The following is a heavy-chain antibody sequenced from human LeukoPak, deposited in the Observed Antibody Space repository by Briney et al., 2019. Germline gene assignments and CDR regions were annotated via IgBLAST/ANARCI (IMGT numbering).Heavy chain of an antibody. D-gene: IGHD2-21*02. J-gene: IGHJ4*02. CDR2: IDAGNGRT. Sequence: GASVKVSCKASGYSFSSYAINWVRQAPGQRLEWRGWIDAGNGRTKYSQEFQGRVAITRDTSASTAYMELSSLRSEDMAVYYCARGRWTAHTVGYYFDSWGQGTLVTVSS. CDR1: GYSFSSYA. V-gene: IGHV1-3*03. CDR3: ARGRWTAHTVGYYFDS.